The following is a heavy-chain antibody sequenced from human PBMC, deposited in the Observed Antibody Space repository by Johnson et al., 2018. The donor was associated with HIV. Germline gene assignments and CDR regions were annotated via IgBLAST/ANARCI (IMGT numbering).Heavy chain of an antibody. CDR1: GFTFSSYA. V-gene: IGHV3-30*04. J-gene: IGHJ3*02. D-gene: IGHD6-6*01. CDR2: ISYDGSNK. CDR3: AREYSSLSQGAFDI. Sequence: QVHLVESGGGVVQPGRSLRLSCAASGFTFSSYAMHWVRQAPGKGLEWVAVISYDGSNKYYADSVKGRFTISRDNSKNTLYLQMNSLRAEDTAVYYCAREYSSLSQGAFDIWGQGTMVTVSS.